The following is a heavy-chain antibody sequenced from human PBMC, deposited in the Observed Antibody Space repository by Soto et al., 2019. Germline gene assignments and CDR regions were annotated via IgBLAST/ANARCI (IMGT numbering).Heavy chain of an antibody. D-gene: IGHD3-10*01. V-gene: IGHV3-53*01. CDR2: IYSTGTT. CDR3: AKDGTGSGSHYKSFGY. J-gene: IGHJ4*02. CDR1: GFTVGNNY. Sequence: EVQLVESGGGLIQPGGSLKLSCAASGFTVGNNYMSWGRQAPGKGLEWVSLIYSTGTTKYADSVKGRFTVSRDNAKNTLYLQMNSLRAEDTAVYYFAKDGTGSGSHYKSFGYWGQGTLVTVPS.